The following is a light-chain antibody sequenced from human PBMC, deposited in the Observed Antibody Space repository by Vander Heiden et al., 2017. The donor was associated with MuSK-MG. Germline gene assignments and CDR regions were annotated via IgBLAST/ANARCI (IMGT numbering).Light chain of an antibody. CDR2: SND. Sequence: QSVLTQPPSVSGAPGQRVTISCTGSTSNIGAGFDVHWYQQLPGTAPNLLIYSNDNRPSGVPDRFSGSRSGTSASLGITGLQAEDEADYYCQSYDTSLVFGGGTTLTVL. CDR3: QSYDTSLV. CDR1: TSNIGAGFD. J-gene: IGLJ2*01. V-gene: IGLV1-40*01.